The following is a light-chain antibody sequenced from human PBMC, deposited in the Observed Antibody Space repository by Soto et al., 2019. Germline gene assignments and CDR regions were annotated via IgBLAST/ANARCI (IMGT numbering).Light chain of an antibody. CDR1: QGLNSNS. CDR3: QLYGRSPMYT. CDR2: AAA. J-gene: IGKJ2*01. Sequence: EIVLTQSPGTLSLSPGERATLSCRASQGLNSNSLAWYQQKPGQAPRLLMYAAANRATGIPDRFSGSGSGTDFTLTISRLEPEDFAVYYYQLYGRSPMYTFGQGTRLEIK. V-gene: IGKV3-20*01.